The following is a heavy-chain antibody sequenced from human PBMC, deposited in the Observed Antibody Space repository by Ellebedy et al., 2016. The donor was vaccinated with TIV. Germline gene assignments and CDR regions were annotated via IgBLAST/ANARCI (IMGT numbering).Heavy chain of an antibody. CDR2: IGGSGDT. CDR3: VECRDGSCQYSSFES. CDR1: GFDVSNNG. V-gene: IGHV3-23*01. J-gene: IGHJ4*02. D-gene: IGHD2-15*01. Sequence: GESLKISCAASGFDVSNNGMSWVRQAPGKGLEWVSGIGGSGDTYYTDSVAGRFTISRDKSKNTLFLQMNSLRIEDTAMYYCVECRDGSCQYSSFESWGQGTLVTVSS.